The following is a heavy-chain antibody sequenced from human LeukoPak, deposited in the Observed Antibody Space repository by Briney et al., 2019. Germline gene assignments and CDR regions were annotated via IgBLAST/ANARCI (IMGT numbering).Heavy chain of an antibody. CDR3: ARGRGFGELWNDYYYDDLDV. CDR2: IIPIFGTA. J-gene: IGHJ6*04. Sequence: SVKVSYKASGGTFSSYAISWVRQAPGQGIEWMGGIIPIFGTANYAQKLQGRVTINADKSTSTAYMELSSLRSKDTAVYYCARGRGFGELWNDYYYDDLDVWGKGTTVTVSS. CDR1: GGTFSSYA. V-gene: IGHV1-69*06. D-gene: IGHD3-10*01.